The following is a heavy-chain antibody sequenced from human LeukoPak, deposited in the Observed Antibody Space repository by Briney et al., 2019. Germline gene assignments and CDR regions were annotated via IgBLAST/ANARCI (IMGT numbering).Heavy chain of an antibody. J-gene: IGHJ4*02. CDR2: ISGSGGST. D-gene: IGHD5-12*01. CDR1: GFTFSSYA. CDR3: AKATNVDIVATNLDY. V-gene: IGHV3-23*01. Sequence: GGSLRLSCAASGFTFSSYAMSWVRQAPGKGLEWVSAISGSGGSTYYADSVKGRFTISGDNSKNTLYLQMNSLRAQDTAVYYCAKATNVDIVATNLDYWGQGTLVTVSS.